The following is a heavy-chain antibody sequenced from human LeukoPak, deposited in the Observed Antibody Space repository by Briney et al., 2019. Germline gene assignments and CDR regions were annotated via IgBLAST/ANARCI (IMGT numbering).Heavy chain of an antibody. D-gene: IGHD3-9*01. Sequence: SETLSLTCTVSGGSISSSSYYWGWIRQPPGKGLEWIGSIYYSGTTYYNPSLKSRVTISVDTSKNQFSLKLNSVTAADTAVYYCARHSYYDILTGTWFDPWGQGTLVTVSS. J-gene: IGHJ5*02. CDR2: IYYSGTT. V-gene: IGHV4-39*01. CDR1: GGSISSSSYY. CDR3: ARHSYYDILTGTWFDP.